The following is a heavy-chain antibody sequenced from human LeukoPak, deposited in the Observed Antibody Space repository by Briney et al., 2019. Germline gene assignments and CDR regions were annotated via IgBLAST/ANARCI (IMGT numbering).Heavy chain of an antibody. Sequence: GGSLRLSCAASGFTFSSYSMNWVRQAPGKGLGWVSYISSSSSTIYYADSVKGRLTISRDNAKNSLYLQMNSLRAEDTAVYYCASLTGATVTPTDYWGQGTLVTVSS. CDR1: GFTFSSYS. J-gene: IGHJ4*02. CDR3: ASLTGATVTPTDY. D-gene: IGHD4-11*01. CDR2: ISSSSSTI. V-gene: IGHV3-48*01.